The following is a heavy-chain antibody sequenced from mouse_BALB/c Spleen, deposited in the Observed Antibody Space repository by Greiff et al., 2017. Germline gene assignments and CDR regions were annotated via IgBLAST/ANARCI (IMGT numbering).Heavy chain of an antibody. CDR1: GFSLTSYG. D-gene: IGHD2-14*01. CDR2: IWSDGST. V-gene: IGHV2-6-2*01. CDR3: ARQNRYDGGYYYAMDY. J-gene: IGHJ4*01. Sequence: VKLLESGPDLVAPSQSLSITCTVSGFSLTSYGVHWVRQPPGKGLEWLVVIWSDGSTTYNSALKSRLSISKDNSKSQVFLKMNSLQTDDTAMYYCARQNRYDGGYYYAMDYWGKGTSVTVSS.